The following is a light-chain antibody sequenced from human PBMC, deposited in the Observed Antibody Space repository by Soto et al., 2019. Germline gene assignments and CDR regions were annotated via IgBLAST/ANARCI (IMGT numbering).Light chain of an antibody. CDR1: SSNIGAGYD. J-gene: IGLJ1*01. Sequence: QSVLTEPPSVSGAPGQRVTIFYTGRSSNIGAGYDVHWYQQLPGTPPKLHFYGHSTSPTGVYDRFSVPTSGTSLSVALPGLQAEDEADYYYQSYASSLRRSVFGTGTKATVL. V-gene: IGLV1-40*01. CDR3: QSYASSLRRSV. CDR2: GHS.